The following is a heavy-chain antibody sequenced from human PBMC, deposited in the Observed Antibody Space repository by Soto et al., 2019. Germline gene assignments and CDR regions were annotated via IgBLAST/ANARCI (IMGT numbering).Heavy chain of an antibody. D-gene: IGHD1-1*01. CDR1: SGSISSYNYL. V-gene: IGHV4-39*01. CDR3: AGHTTGTHYWLFS. Sequence: PSETLSLTCSVSSGSISSYNYLWGWIRQPPGKGLEWIGSIHSSGSTYYSPSLKNRVIMSVDTSKNQFSLKVTSVTAADTALYFCAGHTTGTHYWLFSWGQGTLVTVSS. CDR2: IHSSGST. J-gene: IGHJ5*01.